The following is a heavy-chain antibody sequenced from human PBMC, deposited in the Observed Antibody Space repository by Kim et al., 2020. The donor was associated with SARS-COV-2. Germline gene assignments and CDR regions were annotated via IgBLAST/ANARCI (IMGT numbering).Heavy chain of an antibody. V-gene: IGHV1-69*01. Sequence: FQGRVTITADESTSTAYMELSSLRSEDTAVYYCARWDSGSSRYYYYGMDVWGQGTTVTVSS. CDR3: ARWDSGSSRYYYYGMDV. J-gene: IGHJ6*02. D-gene: IGHD1-26*01.